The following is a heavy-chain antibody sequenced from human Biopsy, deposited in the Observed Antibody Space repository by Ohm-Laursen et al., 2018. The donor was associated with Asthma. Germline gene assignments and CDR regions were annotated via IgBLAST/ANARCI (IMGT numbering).Heavy chain of an antibody. D-gene: IGHD3-3*01. CDR3: ARMITIFGVVSRGMDV. CDR1: GFTLSSYS. V-gene: IGHV3-48*02. J-gene: IGHJ6*02. Sequence: SLRLSCAASGFTLSSYSMNWVRQAPGKGLEWVSYISSSSSTIYYADSVKGRFTISRDNAKNSLYLQMNSLRDEDTAVYYCARMITIFGVVSRGMDVWGQGTTVTVSS. CDR2: ISSSSSTI.